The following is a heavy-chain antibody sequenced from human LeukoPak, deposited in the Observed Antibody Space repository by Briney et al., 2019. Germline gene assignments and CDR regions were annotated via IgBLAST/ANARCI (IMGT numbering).Heavy chain of an antibody. D-gene: IGHD2-15*01. J-gene: IGHJ1*01. V-gene: IGHV3-7*01. Sequence: PGGSLRLSCAASGFTFSSYAMSWVRQAPGKGLEWVANIKQDGSEKYYVDSVKGRFTISRDNAKNSLYLQMNSLRAEDTAVYYCARDAGYSPPVYFQHWGPGTLVTVSS. CDR2: IKQDGSEK. CDR1: GFTFSSYA. CDR3: ARDAGYSPPVYFQH.